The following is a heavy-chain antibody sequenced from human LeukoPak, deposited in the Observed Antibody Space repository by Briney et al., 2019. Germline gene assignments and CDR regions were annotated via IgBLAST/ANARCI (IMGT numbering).Heavy chain of an antibody. D-gene: IGHD1-26*01. V-gene: IGHV4-34*01. J-gene: IGHJ4*02. CDR2: INHSGST. Sequence: SETLSLTCAVYGGSFSGYYWSWIRQPPGKGLEWIGEINHSGSTNYNPSLKSRVTISVDTSKNQFSLKLSSVTAADTAVYYCARGPFTANAPPEYSSSLAYSGSYLFDYWGQGTLVTVSS. CDR1: GGSFSGYY. CDR3: ARGPFTANAPPEYSSSLAYSGSYLFDY.